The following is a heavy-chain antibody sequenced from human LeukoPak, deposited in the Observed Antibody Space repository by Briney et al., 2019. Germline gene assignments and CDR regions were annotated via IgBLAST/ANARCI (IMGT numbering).Heavy chain of an antibody. D-gene: IGHD6-6*01. J-gene: IGHJ5*02. Sequence: ASVKVSCKASGYTFTGYYMHWVRQAPGQGLEWMGWINPNSGGTNYAQKFHGRVTMTRDTSISTAYMELSRLRSDDTAVYYCARDMETYSSSSPRFDPWGQGTLVTVSS. CDR2: INPNSGGT. CDR1: GYTFTGYY. V-gene: IGHV1-2*02. CDR3: ARDMETYSSSSPRFDP.